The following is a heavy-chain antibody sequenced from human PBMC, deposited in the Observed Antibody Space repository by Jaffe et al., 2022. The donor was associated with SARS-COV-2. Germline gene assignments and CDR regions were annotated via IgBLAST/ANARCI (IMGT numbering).Heavy chain of an antibody. J-gene: IGHJ4*02. D-gene: IGHD6-13*01. CDR3: ARGSSLSSQQYDY. V-gene: IGHV4-34*02. CDR2: INHAGST. Sequence: QVQLQQWGAGLLKPSETLSLTCAVSGGSLGVNYWGWIRQSPGRGLEWIGEINHAGSTNYNPSLKSRVTISIDTSRNQLSLKLNSVTVADTAMYYCARGSSLSSQQYDYWGQGTLVTVSS. CDR1: GGSLGVNY.